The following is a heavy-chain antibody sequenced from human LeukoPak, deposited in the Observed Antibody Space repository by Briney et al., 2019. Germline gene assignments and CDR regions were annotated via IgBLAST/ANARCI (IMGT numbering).Heavy chain of an antibody. Sequence: GGSLRLSCAASGFTFSSYSMNWVRQAPGKGLEWVSYISSSSSTIYYADSVKGRFTISRDNAKNSLYLQMNSLRAEDTAVYYCAKDQGYCSGGSCYLLDYWGQGTLVTVSS. CDR2: ISSSSSTI. V-gene: IGHV3-48*04. J-gene: IGHJ4*02. D-gene: IGHD2-15*01. CDR1: GFTFSSYS. CDR3: AKDQGYCSGGSCYLLDY.